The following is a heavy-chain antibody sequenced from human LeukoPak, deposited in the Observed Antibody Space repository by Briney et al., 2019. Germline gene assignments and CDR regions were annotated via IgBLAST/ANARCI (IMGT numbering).Heavy chain of an antibody. Sequence: SETLSLTCTVSGGSISSSSYYWGWIRQPPGKGLEWIGSIYYSGSTYYNPSLKSRVTISVDTSKNQFSLKLSSVTAADTAVYYCARPPAYCGGDCYSGDADAFDIWGQGTMVTVSS. D-gene: IGHD2-21*01. V-gene: IGHV4-39*01. CDR3: ARPPAYCGGDCYSGDADAFDI. CDR1: GGSISSSSYY. CDR2: IYYSGST. J-gene: IGHJ3*02.